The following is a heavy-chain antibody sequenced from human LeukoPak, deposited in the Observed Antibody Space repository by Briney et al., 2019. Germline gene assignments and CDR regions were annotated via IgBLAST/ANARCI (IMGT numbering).Heavy chain of an antibody. CDR2: IYYSGTT. J-gene: IGHJ2*01. V-gene: IGHV4-59*01. CDR3: ARDFLPPHYTATIRPDWYFDL. Sequence: SETLSLTCTVSGGSINSYYWSWIRQPPGEGLEWIGNIYYSGTTSYNPSLESRVIISVDASKNQFSLKLSSVTAADTAVYYCARDFLPPHYTATIRPDWYFDLWGRGTLVTVSS. D-gene: IGHD5-12*01. CDR1: GGSINSYY.